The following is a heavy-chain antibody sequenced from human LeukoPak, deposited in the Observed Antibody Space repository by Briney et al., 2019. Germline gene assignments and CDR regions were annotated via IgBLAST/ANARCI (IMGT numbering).Heavy chain of an antibody. V-gene: IGHV4-4*07. CDR3: AREIPLVGATDY. J-gene: IGHJ4*02. CDR1: GGSISSYY. Sequence: SETLSLTCTVSGGSISSYYWSWIRQPAGKGLEWIGRIYTSGSTNYNPSLKSRVTMLVDTTKNQFSLKLSSVTAADTAVYYCAREIPLVGATDYWGQGTLVTVSS. CDR2: IYTSGST. D-gene: IGHD1-26*01.